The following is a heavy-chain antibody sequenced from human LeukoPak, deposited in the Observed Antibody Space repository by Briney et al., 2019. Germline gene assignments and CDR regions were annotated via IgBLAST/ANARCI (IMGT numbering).Heavy chain of an antibody. V-gene: IGHV1-2*02. CDR1: GYTLIDFY. CDR3: ARGRVRCSGGKCYSYAFDI. J-gene: IGHJ3*02. D-gene: IGHD2-15*01. Sequence: ASVKVSCKASGYTLIDFYMHRVPQAPGQQLKWMGWISPKSGGINYAQKFQGRLTVTRDTSISAAYMELSWLTSDDTALYYCARGRVRCSGGKCYSYAFDIWGQGTMVTVSS. CDR2: ISPKSGGI.